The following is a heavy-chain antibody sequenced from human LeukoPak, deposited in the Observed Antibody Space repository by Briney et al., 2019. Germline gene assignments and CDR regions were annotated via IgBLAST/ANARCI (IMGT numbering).Heavy chain of an antibody. CDR2: IRSDGSNK. D-gene: IGHD3-10*01. Sequence: GGSLRLSCAASGFTFSSYGMHWVRQAPGKGLEWVAFIRSDGSNKYYADSVKGRFTISRDNSKNTLYLQMNSLRAEDTAVYYCAKDGGVRGPDYYYYMDVWGKGTTVTISS. J-gene: IGHJ6*03. CDR3: AKDGGVRGPDYYYYMDV. CDR1: GFTFSSYG. V-gene: IGHV3-30*02.